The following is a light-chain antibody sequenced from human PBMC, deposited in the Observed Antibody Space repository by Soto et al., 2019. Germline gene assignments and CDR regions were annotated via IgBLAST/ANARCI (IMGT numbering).Light chain of an antibody. CDR2: AAS. J-gene: IGKJ1*01. CDR1: QGIRNA. Sequence: DIQMTQSPSSLSASVGDRVTITCRAGQGIRNALGWYQQKPGTAPKRLIYAASRLQSGVPSRFSGSGSETEFTLTIGSLQPEDFATYYCLQYNTYPWTFGQGTKVDI. CDR3: LQYNTYPWT. V-gene: IGKV1-17*01.